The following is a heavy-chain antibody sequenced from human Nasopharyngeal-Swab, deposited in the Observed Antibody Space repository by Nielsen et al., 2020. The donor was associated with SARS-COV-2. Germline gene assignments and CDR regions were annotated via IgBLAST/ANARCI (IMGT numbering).Heavy chain of an antibody. J-gene: IGHJ6*02. CDR3: ARVGAADCSSTSCYAGVSWDYGMDV. D-gene: IGHD2-2*01. Sequence: ASVKVSCKASGYTFTSYDINWVRQATGQGLEWMGWMNPNSGNTGYAQKFQGRVTMTRNTSISTAYTELSSLRSEDTAVYYCARVGAADCSSTSCYAGVSWDYGMDVWGQGTTVTVSS. V-gene: IGHV1-8*01. CDR1: GYTFTSYD. CDR2: MNPNSGNT.